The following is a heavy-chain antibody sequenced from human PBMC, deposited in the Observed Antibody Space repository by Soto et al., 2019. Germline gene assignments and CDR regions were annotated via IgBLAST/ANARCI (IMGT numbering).Heavy chain of an antibody. V-gene: IGHV3-30*18. CDR3: AKGRLRVPLSMGIDY. CDR1: GFTFSSYG. CDR2: ISYDGSNK. Sequence: GGSLRLSCAASGFTFSSYGMHWVRQAPGKGLEWVAVISYDGSNKYYADSVKGRFTISRDNSKNTLYLQMNSLRAEDTAVYYCAKGRLRVPLSMGIDYWGQGTLVTVSS. J-gene: IGHJ4*02. D-gene: IGHD3-10*01.